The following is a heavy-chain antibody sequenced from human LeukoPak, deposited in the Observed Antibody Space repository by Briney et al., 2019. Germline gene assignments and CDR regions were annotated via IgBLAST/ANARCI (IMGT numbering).Heavy chain of an antibody. Sequence: GGSLRLYCAASGFTFSSYEMNWVRQAPGKGLEWVSYISSSGSTIYYADSVKGRFTISRDNAKNSLYLQMNSLRAEDTAVYYCAKSPLMITFGGVIVSSDGYFDYWGQGTLVTVSS. J-gene: IGHJ4*02. V-gene: IGHV3-48*03. CDR1: GFTFSSYE. D-gene: IGHD3-16*02. CDR2: ISSSGSTI. CDR3: AKSPLMITFGGVIVSSDGYFDY.